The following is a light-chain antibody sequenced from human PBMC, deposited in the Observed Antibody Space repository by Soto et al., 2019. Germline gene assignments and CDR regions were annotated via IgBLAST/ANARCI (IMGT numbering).Light chain of an antibody. J-gene: IGLJ1*01. V-gene: IGLV1-44*01. Sequence: QSVLTQPPSASGTPGQRVTMSCSGSSSNIGSNTVNWYQQLPVTAPKLLIYSNNKRPSGVPDRFSGSKSDTSASLAISGLQSEDGADYYCAAWDDSLNGYVFGTGTQLTVL. CDR1: SSNIGSNT. CDR2: SNN. CDR3: AAWDDSLNGYV.